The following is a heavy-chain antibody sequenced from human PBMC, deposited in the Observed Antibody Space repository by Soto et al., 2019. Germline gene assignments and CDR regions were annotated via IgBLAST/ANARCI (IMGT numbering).Heavy chain of an antibody. CDR2: INQDGFGK. D-gene: IGHD1-26*01. CDR1: GSIFSSHW. Sequence: EVQLVESGGGLVQPGGSLRLSCVVSGSIFSSHWMTWVRQAPGKGLEWVASINQDGFGKYYVDSVRGRFAISRDNAKDSVYLQMDSLRVEETAVYYCAKDHGSGSFPSWGQGPLVTVSS. J-gene: IGHJ5*02. V-gene: IGHV3-7*05. CDR3: AKDHGSGSFPS.